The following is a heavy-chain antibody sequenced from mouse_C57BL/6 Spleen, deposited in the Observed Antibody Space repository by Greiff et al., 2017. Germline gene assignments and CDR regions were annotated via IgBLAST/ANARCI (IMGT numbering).Heavy chain of an antibody. CDR2: INPSSGYT. CDR1: GYTFTSYT. V-gene: IGHV1-4*01. CDR3: AREFYRGYAMDY. Sequence: QVQLKQSGAELARPGASVKMSCKASGYTFTSYTMHWVKQRPGQGLEWIGYINPSSGYTKYNQKFKDKATLTADKSSSTAYMQLSSLTSEDSAVYYCAREFYRGYAMDYWGQGTSVTVSS. J-gene: IGHJ4*01. D-gene: IGHD2-12*01.